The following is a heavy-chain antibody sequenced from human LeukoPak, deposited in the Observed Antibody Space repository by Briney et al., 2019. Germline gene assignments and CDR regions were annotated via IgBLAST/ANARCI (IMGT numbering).Heavy chain of an antibody. J-gene: IGHJ4*02. D-gene: IGHD4-17*01. V-gene: IGHV3-15*01. Sequence: GGSLRLSCAGSGFTFSNAWMSWVRQAPGKGLEWVGRIKSKTDGGTTDYAEPVKGRFTISRDDSKNTLYLQMNSLKTEDTALYYCAAVSVDYGDSSFDFWGQGTLVTVSS. CDR1: GFTFSNAW. CDR3: AAVSVDYGDSSFDF. CDR2: IKSKTDGGTT.